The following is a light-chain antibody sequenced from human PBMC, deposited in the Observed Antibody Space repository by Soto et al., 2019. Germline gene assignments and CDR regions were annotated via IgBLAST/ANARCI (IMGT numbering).Light chain of an antibody. CDR3: QQYGRSHT. CDR1: QSIRSNY. V-gene: IGKV3-20*01. CDR2: DAS. Sequence: EVTHARVTLSLPPGQGSELFGRASQSIRSNYLAWYQQKPGQAPRLLIFDASSRAIGIPDRFSGSGSGTDFTLTISRLYPEDSALYNCQQYGRSHTCGWGTKVEI. J-gene: IGKJ4*01.